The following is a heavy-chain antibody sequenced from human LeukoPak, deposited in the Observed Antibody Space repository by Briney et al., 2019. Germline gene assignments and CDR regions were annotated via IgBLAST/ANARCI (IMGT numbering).Heavy chain of an antibody. CDR1: GYTFTSYD. J-gene: IGHJ4*02. V-gene: IGHV1-8*01. Sequence: ASVKVSCKASGYTFTSYDINWVRQATGQGLEWMGWMNPNSGNSGYAQKFQGRVTMTRNTSISTAYMELSSLRSEDTAVYYCARGPGGWLQKPHGGDYWGQGTLVTVSS. CDR2: MNPNSGNS. CDR3: ARGPGGWLQKPHGGDY. D-gene: IGHD5-24*01.